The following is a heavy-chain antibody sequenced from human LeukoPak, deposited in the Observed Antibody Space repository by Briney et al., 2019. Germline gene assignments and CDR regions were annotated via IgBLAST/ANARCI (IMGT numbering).Heavy chain of an antibody. CDR2: ISSSSSYI. V-gene: IGHV3-21*01. CDR3: ASPYYDILTGYHF. CDR1: GFTVSSNS. D-gene: IGHD3-9*01. J-gene: IGHJ4*02. Sequence: GGSLRLSCTVSGFTVSSNSMSWVRQAPGKGLEWVSSISSSSSYIYYADSVKGRFTISRDNAKNSLYLQMNSLRAEDTAVYYCASPYYDILTGYHFWGQGTLVTVSS.